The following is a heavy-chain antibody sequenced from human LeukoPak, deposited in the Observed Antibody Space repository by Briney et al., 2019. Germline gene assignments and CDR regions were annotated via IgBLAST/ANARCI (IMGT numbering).Heavy chain of an antibody. J-gene: IGHJ4*02. D-gene: IGHD2-15*01. CDR3: ARGRVAYSVYYFDY. Sequence: SETLSLTCTVSGDSITNYFWSWIRQPPGKGLEWIGYIYYTGSTNYKPSLRSRVTISVDTSTNQFSLRLRSLTAADTAVYYCARGRVAYSVYYFDYWGQGTLVTVSS. V-gene: IGHV4-59*01. CDR1: GDSITNYF. CDR2: IYYTGST.